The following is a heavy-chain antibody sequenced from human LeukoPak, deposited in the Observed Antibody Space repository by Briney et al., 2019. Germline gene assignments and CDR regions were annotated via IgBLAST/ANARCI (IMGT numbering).Heavy chain of an antibody. CDR3: ARLNHFYSAEAFDI. CDR2: ISSSGSTI. Sequence: GGSLRLSCAASGFTFSSYEMNWVRQAPGKGLEWVSYISSSGSTIYYADSVKGRFTISRDNAKNSLYLQMNSLRAEDTAVYYCARLNHFYSAEAFDIWGQGTMVTVSS. CDR1: GFTFSSYE. D-gene: IGHD2-15*01. V-gene: IGHV3-48*03. J-gene: IGHJ3*02.